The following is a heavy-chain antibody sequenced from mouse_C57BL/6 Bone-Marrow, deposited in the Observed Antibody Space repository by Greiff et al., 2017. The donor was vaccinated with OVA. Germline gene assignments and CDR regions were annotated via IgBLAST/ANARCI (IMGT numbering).Heavy chain of an antibody. CDR3: ARRGDYYGSSFDY. CDR2: INPSNGGT. V-gene: IGHV1-53*01. D-gene: IGHD1-1*01. J-gene: IGHJ2*01. CDR1: GYTFTSYW. Sequence: QVQLQQSGTELVKPGASVKMSCKASGYTFTSYWMHWVKQRPGLGLEWIGNINPSNGGTNYNEKFKSKATLTVDKSSSTAYMQLSSLTSADSAVYDCARRGDYYGSSFDYWGQGTTLTVSS.